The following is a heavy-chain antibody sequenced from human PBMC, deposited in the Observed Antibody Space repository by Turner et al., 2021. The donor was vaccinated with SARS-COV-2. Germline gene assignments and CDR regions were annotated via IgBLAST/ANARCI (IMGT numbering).Heavy chain of an antibody. V-gene: IGHV4-39*01. CDR2: ISYSGST. D-gene: IGHD2-2*01. Sequence: QLQLQESGPGLVKPSETLSLTCTVSGGSISSSSYYWGWIRQPPGKGLEWIGSISYSGSTYYNPYLKSRVTISVDTSKNQFSLKLSSVTAADTAVYYCARQRLVVVPAAIINGMDVWGQGTTVTVSS. J-gene: IGHJ6*02. CDR1: GGSISSSSYY. CDR3: ARQRLVVVPAAIINGMDV.